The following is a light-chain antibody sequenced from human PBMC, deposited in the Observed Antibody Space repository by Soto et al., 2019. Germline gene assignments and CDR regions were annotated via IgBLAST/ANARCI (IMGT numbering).Light chain of an antibody. Sequence: EIVLTQSPGTLSLSPGERATLSCRASQSVSSNYLAWYQQKPGQAPRLLISGASSRATGIPDRFSGSGSVTDFTHTISRLVPEDFAVYYCPPYTESPPLTSDVGTKVQIK. CDR2: GAS. V-gene: IGKV3-20*01. J-gene: IGKJ4*01. CDR3: PPYTESPPLT. CDR1: QSVSSNY.